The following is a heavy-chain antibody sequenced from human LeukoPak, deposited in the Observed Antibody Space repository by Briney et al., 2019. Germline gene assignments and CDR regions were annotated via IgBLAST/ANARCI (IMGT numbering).Heavy chain of an antibody. V-gene: IGHV3-21*01. D-gene: IGHD3-3*01. CDR1: GFTFSSYS. CDR3: ARDGGYYDFSSGYFWDYYYMDV. Sequence: GGSLRLACAASGFTFSSYSMNWVRQAPGKGLEWVSSISSSSSYIYYADSVKGRFTISRDNAKNSLYLQMNSLRAEDTAVYYCARDGGYYDFSSGYFWDYYYMDVWGKGTTVTVSS. CDR2: ISSSSSYI. J-gene: IGHJ6*03.